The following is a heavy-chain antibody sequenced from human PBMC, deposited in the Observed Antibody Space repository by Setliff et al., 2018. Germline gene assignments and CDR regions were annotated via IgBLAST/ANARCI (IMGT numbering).Heavy chain of an antibody. CDR1: GDSITSNSYH. V-gene: IGHV4-39*01. CDR2: IYRNGNT. Sequence: KPSETLSLTCTVSGDSITSNSYHWGWIRQPPGKGLEWIGSIYRNGNTYYNTSLKSRVTISVDTSKNQLSLKLNSVTAADKAVYYCARQIDYGDFQYIDYWGQGTLVTVSS. D-gene: IGHD4-17*01. J-gene: IGHJ4*02. CDR3: ARQIDYGDFQYIDY.